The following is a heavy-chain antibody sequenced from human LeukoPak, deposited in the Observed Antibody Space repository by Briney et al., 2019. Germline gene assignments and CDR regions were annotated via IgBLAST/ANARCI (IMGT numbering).Heavy chain of an antibody. J-gene: IGHJ6*03. CDR2: IYYSGST. CDR1: GGSISSSSYY. Sequence: SETLSLTCTVSGGSISSSSYYWGWIRQPPGEGLEWIGSIYYSGSTYYNPSLKSRVTISVDTSKNQFSLKLSSVTAADTAVYYCARSLLGILTGPAYYYYMDVWGKGTTVTVSS. CDR3: ARSLLGILTGPAYYYYMDV. D-gene: IGHD3-9*01. V-gene: IGHV4-39*07.